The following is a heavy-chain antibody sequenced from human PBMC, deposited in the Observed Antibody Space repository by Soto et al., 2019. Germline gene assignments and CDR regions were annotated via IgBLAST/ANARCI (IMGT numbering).Heavy chain of an antibody. CDR2: IYYSGST. Sequence: QVQLQESGPGLVKPSETLSLTCTVSGGSISSYYWSWIRQPQGKGLEWIGYIYYSGSTNYNPSLKSRVTISVDTSKNQFSLKLSSVTAADTAVYYCARRYGRNFDYWGQGTLVTVSS. CDR1: GGSISSYY. V-gene: IGHV4-59*01. J-gene: IGHJ4*02. CDR3: ARRYGRNFDY. D-gene: IGHD1-20*01.